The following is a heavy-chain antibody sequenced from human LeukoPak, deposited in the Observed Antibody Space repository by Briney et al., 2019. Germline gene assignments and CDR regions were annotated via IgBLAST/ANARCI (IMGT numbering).Heavy chain of an antibody. J-gene: IGHJ4*02. D-gene: IGHD4-17*01. CDR2: IKQDGSDK. CDR1: GFTFSSYW. Sequence: PGGSLRLSCTASGFTFSSYWMSWVRQTPGKGLEWVANIKQDGSDKYYVDSVKGRFTISRDNAKNSLYLQMNTLRGEDTAVYYCARDGSPNYGYYAFFDNWGQGTLVTVSS. V-gene: IGHV3-7*01. CDR3: ARDGSPNYGYYAFFDN.